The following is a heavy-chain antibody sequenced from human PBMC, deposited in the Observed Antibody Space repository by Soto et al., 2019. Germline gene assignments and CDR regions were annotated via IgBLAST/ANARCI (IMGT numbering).Heavy chain of an antibody. J-gene: IGHJ6*02. CDR2: IIPIFGTA. V-gene: IGHV1-69*13. CDR3: ARGFRGSSPGGYYYGMDV. Sequence: ASVKVSCKASRAAFSKFIVTWVRQAPGLGLEWVGGIIPIFGTANYAQKFQGRVTITADESTSTAYMELSSLRSEDTAVYYCARGFRGSSPGGYYYGMDVWGQGTTVTVSS. D-gene: IGHD6-6*01. CDR1: RAAFSKFI.